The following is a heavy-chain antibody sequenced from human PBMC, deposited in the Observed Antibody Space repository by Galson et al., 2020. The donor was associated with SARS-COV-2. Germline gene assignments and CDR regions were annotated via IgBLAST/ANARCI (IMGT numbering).Heavy chain of an antibody. CDR3: ATQSPTVTTWGWFDP. D-gene: IGHD4-17*01. J-gene: IGHJ5*02. Sequence: VSCKVSGYTLTELSMHWVRQAPGKGLEWMGGFDPEDGETIYAQKFQGRVTMTEDTSTDTAYMELSSLRSEDTAVYYCATQSPTVTTWGWFDPWGQGTLVTVS. CDR2: FDPEDGET. V-gene: IGHV1-24*01. CDR1: GYTLTELS.